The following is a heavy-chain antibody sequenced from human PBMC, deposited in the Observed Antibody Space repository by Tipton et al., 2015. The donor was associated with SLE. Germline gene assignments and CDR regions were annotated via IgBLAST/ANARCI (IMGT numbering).Heavy chain of an antibody. Sequence: TLSLTCTVSDGSISRHYWNWIRQTPGKGLEWIGNIYHRGSTKYNPSLKSRVTISVDKSQNQFSLKLSSVITADTAVYYCARQDEYSISPTSFDFWGQGAMVIVSS. CDR3: ARQDEYSISPTSFDF. J-gene: IGHJ3*01. V-gene: IGHV4-59*11. D-gene: IGHD6-6*01. CDR1: DGSISRHY. CDR2: IYHRGST.